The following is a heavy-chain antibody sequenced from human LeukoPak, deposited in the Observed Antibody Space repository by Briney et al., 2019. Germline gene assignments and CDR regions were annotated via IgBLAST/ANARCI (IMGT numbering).Heavy chain of an antibody. V-gene: IGHV3-30*14. CDR1: GFTFSSYA. Sequence: GGSLRLSCAASGFTFSSYAMHWVRQAPGKGLEWVAVISYDGSNKYYADSVKGRFTISRDNSKNTLYLQMNSLRAEDTAVYYCARLRGMGTYYFDYWGQGSLVTVSS. CDR3: ARLRGMGTYYFDY. J-gene: IGHJ4*02. D-gene: IGHD7-27*01. CDR2: ISYDGSNK.